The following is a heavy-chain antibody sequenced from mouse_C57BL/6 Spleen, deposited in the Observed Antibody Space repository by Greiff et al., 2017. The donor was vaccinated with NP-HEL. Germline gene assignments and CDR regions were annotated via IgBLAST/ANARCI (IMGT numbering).Heavy chain of an antibody. CDR2: IYPGDGDT. D-gene: IGHD2-5*01. J-gene: IGHJ3*01. CDR3: ARDDSNWFAY. CDR1: GYAFSSYW. Sequence: VQGVESGAELVKPGASVKISCKASGYAFSSYWMNWVKQRPGKGLEWIGQIYPGDGDTNYNGKFKGKATLTADKSSSTAYMQLSSLTSEDSAVYFCARDDSNWFAYWGQGTLVTVSA. V-gene: IGHV1-80*01.